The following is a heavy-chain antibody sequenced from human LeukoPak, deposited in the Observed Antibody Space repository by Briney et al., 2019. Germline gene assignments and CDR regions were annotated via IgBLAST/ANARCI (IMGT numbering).Heavy chain of an antibody. CDR2: ISGSGGST. J-gene: IGHJ4*02. D-gene: IGHD2-21*01. V-gene: IGHV3-23*01. Sequence: GGSLRLSCAASGFTVSSNYMSWVRQAPGKGLEWVSAISGSGGSTYYADSVKGRFTISRDNSKNTLYLQMNSLRAEDTAVYYCAKFLPTHIVVANYYFDYWGQGTLVTVSS. CDR3: AKFLPTHIVVANYYFDY. CDR1: GFTVSSNY.